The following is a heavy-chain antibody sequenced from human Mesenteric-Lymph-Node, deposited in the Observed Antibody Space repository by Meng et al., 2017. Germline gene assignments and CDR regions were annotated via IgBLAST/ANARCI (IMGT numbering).Heavy chain of an antibody. CDR3: ATDDGSGNAARPNYYYYGMDV. J-gene: IGHJ6*02. V-gene: IGHV4-4*07. CDR2: IYTSGSF. D-gene: IGHD3-10*01. Sequence: SETLSLTCTVSGGSVSSYYWSWIRHPAGKGLGWIGRIYTSGSFNYNPSLKSRVTMSVDTSKNQFSLNLNSVTAADTAVYYCATDDGSGNAARPNYYYYGMDVWGQGTTVTVSS. CDR1: GGSVSSYY.